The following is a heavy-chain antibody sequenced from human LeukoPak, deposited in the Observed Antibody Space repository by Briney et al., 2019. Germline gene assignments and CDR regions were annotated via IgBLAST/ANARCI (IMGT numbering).Heavy chain of an antibody. D-gene: IGHD2-2*01. V-gene: IGHV6-1*01. CDR2: TYYRSKWYN. CDR1: GDSVSRNGAA. J-gene: IGHJ4*02. CDR3: AGGGRGDCSSSSCYFDS. Sequence: KLSQTLSLTCAISGDSVSRNGAAWNWIRQSPSRGLEWLGRTYYRSKWYNNYAVSLRGRITISPDTSKNQFSLQLNSVTPEDTAIYYCAGGGRGDCSSSSCYFDSWGQGALVTVSS.